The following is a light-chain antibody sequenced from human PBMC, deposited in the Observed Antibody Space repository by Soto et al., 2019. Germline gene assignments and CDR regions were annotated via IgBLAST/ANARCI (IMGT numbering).Light chain of an antibody. V-gene: IGKV3-20*01. Sequence: EIVLTQSPGTLPLSPGERATLSCMAIQSVISSYLACYRQKPGQAPRLLIYGASSRATGIPDRFSGSGSGTDFTLTLSRLEPEDFAVYYSKQYGSXRLTCGGGTKV. CDR2: GAS. CDR1: QSVISSY. J-gene: IGKJ4*01. CDR3: KQYGSXRLT.